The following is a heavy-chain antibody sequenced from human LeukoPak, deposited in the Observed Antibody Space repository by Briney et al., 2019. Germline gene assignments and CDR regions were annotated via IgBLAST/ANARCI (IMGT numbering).Heavy chain of an antibody. CDR1: GFTFSSYN. CDR2: MSSHSSYI. V-gene: IGHV3-21*01. CDR3: ARGDYPSI. J-gene: IGHJ4*02. Sequence: GGSLRLSCATSGFTFSSYNMCWVRQAPGKGLEWVSSMSSHSSYIYYADSVKGRFTISRDNAQNSLYLQMNSLRAEDTAVYYCARGDYPSIWGQGTLLTVSS. D-gene: IGHD4-17*01.